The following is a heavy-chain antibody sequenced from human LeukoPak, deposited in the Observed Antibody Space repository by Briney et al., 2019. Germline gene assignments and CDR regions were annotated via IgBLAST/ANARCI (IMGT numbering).Heavy chain of an antibody. J-gene: IGHJ5*02. CDR1: GFTFDDYA. D-gene: IGHD6-13*01. V-gene: IGHV3-9*01. CDR2: ISWNSGSI. Sequence: PGRSLRLSCAASGFTFDDYAMHWVRQAPGKGLEWVSGISWNSGSIGYADSVKGRFTISRDNAKNSLYLQMNSRRAEDTALYYCAKASGHSSSWYGNWFDPWGQGTLVTVSS. CDR3: AKASGHSSSWYGNWFDP.